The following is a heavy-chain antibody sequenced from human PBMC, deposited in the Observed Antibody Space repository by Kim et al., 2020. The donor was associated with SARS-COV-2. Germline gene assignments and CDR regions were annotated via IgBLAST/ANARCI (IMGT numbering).Heavy chain of an antibody. J-gene: IGHJ3*02. D-gene: IGHD3-9*01. CDR1: GGSISSSSYY. Sequence: SETLSLTCTVSGGSISSSSYYWGWIRQPPGKGLEWIGSIYYSGSTYYNPSLKSRVTISVDTSKNQFSLKLSSVTAADTAVYYCARHHGELRYFDWLLGLDAFDIWGKGTMVTVSS. CDR3: ARHHGELRYFDWLLGLDAFDI. V-gene: IGHV4-39*01. CDR2: IYYSGST.